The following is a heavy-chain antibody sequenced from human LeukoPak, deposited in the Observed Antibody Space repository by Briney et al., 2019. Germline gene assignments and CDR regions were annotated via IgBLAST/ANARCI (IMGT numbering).Heavy chain of an antibody. V-gene: IGHV3-30*02. J-gene: IGHJ4*02. CDR2: IRYDGSNK. D-gene: IGHD3-10*01. CDR1: GFTFSSYG. CDR3: AKDGPLRLWFGELRGTDFDY. Sequence: GGSLRLSCAASGFTFSSYGMHWVRQAPGKGLEWVAFIRYDGSNKYYADSVKGRFTISRDNSKNTLYLQMNSLRAEDTAVYYCAKDGPLRLWFGELRGTDFDYWGQGTLVTVSS.